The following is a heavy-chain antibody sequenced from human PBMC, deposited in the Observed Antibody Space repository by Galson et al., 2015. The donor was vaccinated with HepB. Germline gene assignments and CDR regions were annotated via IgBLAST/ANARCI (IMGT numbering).Heavy chain of an antibody. J-gene: IGHJ6*03. D-gene: IGHD2-21*01. CDR2: VSHDGRKT. CDR1: GFTFSIYA. CDR3: AKAGGLFEHYYYMDV. V-gene: IGHV3-30*18. Sequence: SLRLSCAASGFTFSIYAMHWVRQAPGKGLEWVAVVSHDGRKTYYADSVRGRFTISRDNSKNTLYLQMNSLRAEDTAVYYCAKAGGLFEHYYYMDVWGKGTTVSVSS.